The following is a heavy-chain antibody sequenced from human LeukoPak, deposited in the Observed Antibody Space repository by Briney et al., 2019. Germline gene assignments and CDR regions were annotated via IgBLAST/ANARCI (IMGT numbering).Heavy chain of an antibody. D-gene: IGHD3-9*01. CDR1: GGSFSGYY. CDR2: INHSGST. Sequence: PSETLSLTCAVYGGSFSGYYWSWIRQPPGKGLEWIGEINHSGSTNYNPSLKSRVTISVDTSKSQFSLKLSSVTAADTAVYYCARFKGVLRYFDWTTGSFDYWGQGTLVTVSS. J-gene: IGHJ4*02. CDR3: ARFKGVLRYFDWTTGSFDY. V-gene: IGHV4-34*01.